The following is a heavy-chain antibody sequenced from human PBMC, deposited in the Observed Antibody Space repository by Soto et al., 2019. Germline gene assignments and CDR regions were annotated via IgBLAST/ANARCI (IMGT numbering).Heavy chain of an antibody. V-gene: IGHV4-30-4*01. CDR2: IHYSETI. CDR1: GASVNSGDYY. CDR3: ARAHRYYDYPDI. Sequence: QVQLQESGPGLVKASQTLSLTCTVSGASVNSGDYYWSWVRQPPGRGLEWIGYIHYSETIYYNSSLKSRVQISVETFKNQFSLEVSSVTAADTAVYYCARAHRYYDYPDIWGQGTTVTVSS. J-gene: IGHJ3*02. D-gene: IGHD3-22*01.